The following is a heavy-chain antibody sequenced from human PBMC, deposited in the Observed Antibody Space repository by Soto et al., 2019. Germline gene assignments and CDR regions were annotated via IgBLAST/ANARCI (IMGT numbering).Heavy chain of an antibody. CDR3: AKDQSTSYDFWSGYNY. J-gene: IGHJ4*02. V-gene: IGHV3-23*01. D-gene: IGHD3-3*01. Sequence: GGSLRLSCAASGFTFSNYAMSWVRQAPGKGLEWVSAVSGSGGGTYYADSVKGRFTISRDNSKNTLYLQMNSLRAEDTAIYYCAKDQSTSYDFWSGYNYWGQGTLVTVSS. CDR2: VSGSGGGT. CDR1: GFTFSNYA.